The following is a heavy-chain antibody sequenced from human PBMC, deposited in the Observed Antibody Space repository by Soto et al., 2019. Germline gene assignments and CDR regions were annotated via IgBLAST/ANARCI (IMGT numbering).Heavy chain of an antibody. V-gene: IGHV1-3*01. Sequence: QVQLEQSGTEVKQPGASVQISCKTSGDKFIDYAIHWVRQAPGQSLEWMGWVHCGNGNTKYSQTLQGRVTITRDTSANTAYMELSSLRSEDMAVYYSAREHDSWIHYCSANWGHEPLMTVSS. CDR3: AREHDSWIHYCSAN. D-gene: IGHD3-3*01. J-gene: IGHJ4*01. CDR1: GDKFIDYA. CDR2: VHCGNGNT.